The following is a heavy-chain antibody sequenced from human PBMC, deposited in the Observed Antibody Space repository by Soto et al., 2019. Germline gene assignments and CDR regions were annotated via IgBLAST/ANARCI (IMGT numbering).Heavy chain of an antibody. V-gene: IGHV4-4*07. CDR3: ASAKHDYYARQGGMDV. Sequence: SETLSLTCTVSGGSISSYYWSWIRQPAGKGLEWIGRIYTSGSTNYNPSLKSRVTMSVDTSKNQFSLKLSSVTAADTAVYYCASAKHDYYARQGGMDVWGQGTTVTVSS. CDR1: GGSISSYY. J-gene: IGHJ6*02. D-gene: IGHD3-10*01. CDR2: IYTSGST.